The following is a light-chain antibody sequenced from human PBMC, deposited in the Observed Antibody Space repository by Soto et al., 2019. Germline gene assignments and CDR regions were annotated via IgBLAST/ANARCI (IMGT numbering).Light chain of an antibody. CDR3: QTWGTGIHVV. J-gene: IGLJ2*01. CDR2: LNSAGSH. CDR1: SGHSNYA. V-gene: IGLV4-69*01. Sequence: QLVLTQSPSASASLGASVKLTCTLSSGHSNYAIAWHQQQPEKGPRYLMRLNSAGSHTKGDGIPARFAGSSSGAERYLIIASLQSEDEADYYCQTWGTGIHVVFGGGTQLTVL.